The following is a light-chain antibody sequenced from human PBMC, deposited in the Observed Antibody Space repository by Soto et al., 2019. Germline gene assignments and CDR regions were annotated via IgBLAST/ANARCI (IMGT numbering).Light chain of an antibody. J-gene: IGLJ1*01. V-gene: IGLV2-14*01. CDR2: EVT. CDR3: SSYTTRSTYF. CDR1: SRDIGFYNY. Sequence: SVLTQPASVSGSPGQSITISCTGTSRDIGFYNYVSWYQQYPGNAHKLIIFEVTNRPSGVSDRFSGSKSVNTVSLTISGCMPEDGADYYCSSYTTRSTYFFGSVTKLTVL.